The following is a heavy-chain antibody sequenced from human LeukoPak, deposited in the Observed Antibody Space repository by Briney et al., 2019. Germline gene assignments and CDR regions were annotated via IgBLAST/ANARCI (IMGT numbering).Heavy chain of an antibody. V-gene: IGHV3-23*01. CDR1: GFTFSSYA. J-gene: IGHJ4*02. CDR3: AKDGGLWVSAHWGDS. D-gene: IGHD7-27*01. CDR2: ISGSGGST. Sequence: GGSLRLSCAASGFTFSSYAMSWVRQAPGKGLEWVSVISGSGGSTYYADSVKGRFTISRDNSKNTLYLQMNSLRAEDTAVYYCAKDGGLWVSAHWGDSWGRGTLVTVSS.